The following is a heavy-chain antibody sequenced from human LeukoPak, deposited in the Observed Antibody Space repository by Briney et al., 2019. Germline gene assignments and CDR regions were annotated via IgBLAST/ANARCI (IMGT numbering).Heavy chain of an antibody. J-gene: IGHJ4*02. CDR2: IYTSWIT. CDR1: GGSISSYY. Sequence: PSETLSLTCTVSGGSISSYYWSWVRQPAGKGLEWIGHIYTSWITNYNPSLKSRVTISVDTSKNQFSLKLSSVTAADTAVYYCARASETAMVTLWGQGTRVTVSS. CDR3: ARASETAMVTL. D-gene: IGHD5-18*01. V-gene: IGHV4-4*07.